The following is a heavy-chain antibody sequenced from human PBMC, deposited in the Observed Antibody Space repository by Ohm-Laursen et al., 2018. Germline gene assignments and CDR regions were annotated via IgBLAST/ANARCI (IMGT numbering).Heavy chain of an antibody. CDR3: AREDCSGGSCSLKG. CDR1: GYTFTGYY. J-gene: IGHJ4*02. D-gene: IGHD2-15*01. Sequence: SVKASCKASGYTFTGYYMHWVRQAPGQGLEWMGWINPNSGGTNYAQKFQGRVTMTRDTSISTAYMELSRLRSDDTAVYYCAREDCSGGSCSLKGWGQGTLVTVSS. V-gene: IGHV1-2*02. CDR2: INPNSGGT.